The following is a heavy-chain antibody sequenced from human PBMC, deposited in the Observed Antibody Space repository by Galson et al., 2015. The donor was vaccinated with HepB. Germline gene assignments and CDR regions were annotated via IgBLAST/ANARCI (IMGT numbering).Heavy chain of an antibody. V-gene: IGHV5-51*01. CDR3: AIHSGYSYDFDY. Sequence: RQMPGKGLEWMGIIYPGDSDTRYSPSFQGQVTISADKSISTAYLQWSSLKASDTAMYYCAIHSGYSYDFDYWGQGTLVTVSS. CDR2: IYPGDSDT. J-gene: IGHJ4*02. D-gene: IGHD5-18*01.